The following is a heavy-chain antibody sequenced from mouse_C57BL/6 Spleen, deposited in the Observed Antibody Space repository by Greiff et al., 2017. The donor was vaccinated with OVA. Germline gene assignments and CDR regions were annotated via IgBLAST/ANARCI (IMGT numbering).Heavy chain of an antibody. Sequence: QVQLQQSGAELVRPGTSVKLSCKASGYTFTSYWMHWVKQRPGQGLEWIGVIDPSDSYTNYNQKFKGKATLTVDTSSSTAYMQLSSLTSEDSAVYYCAREYGSSYGYFDVWGTGTTVTVSS. V-gene: IGHV1-59*01. CDR2: IDPSDSYT. D-gene: IGHD1-1*01. CDR1: GYTFTSYW. CDR3: AREYGSSYGYFDV. J-gene: IGHJ1*03.